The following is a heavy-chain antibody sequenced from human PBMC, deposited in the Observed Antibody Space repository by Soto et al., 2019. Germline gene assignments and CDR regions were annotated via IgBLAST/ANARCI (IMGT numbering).Heavy chain of an antibody. CDR2: IIAIFGTA. V-gene: IGHV1-69*12. CDR1: GGTFSSYA. CDR3: ARGPPTGDRGYFDY. Sequence: QVQLVQSGAEVKKPGSSVKVSCKASGGTFSSYAISWVRQAPGQGLEWMGGIIAIFGTANYAQKFQGRVTITADESTSPAYMELSSLRSEDTAVYYCARGPPTGDRGYFDYWGQGTLVTVSS. D-gene: IGHD7-27*01. J-gene: IGHJ4*02.